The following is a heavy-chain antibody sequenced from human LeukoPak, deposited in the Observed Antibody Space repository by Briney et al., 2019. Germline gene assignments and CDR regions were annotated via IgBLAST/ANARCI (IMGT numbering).Heavy chain of an antibody. Sequence: ASVKVSCKASGYTFTGYYMHWVRQAPGQGLEWMGWINPNSGGTNYAQKFQGRVTMTRDTSISTAYMEPSRLRSDDTAVYYCARGFPGYCSSTSCYPPYYYYYMDVWGKGTTVTVSS. CDR2: INPNSGGT. CDR3: ARGFPGYCSSTSCYPPYYYYYMDV. V-gene: IGHV1-2*02. J-gene: IGHJ6*03. CDR1: GYTFTGYY. D-gene: IGHD2-2*01.